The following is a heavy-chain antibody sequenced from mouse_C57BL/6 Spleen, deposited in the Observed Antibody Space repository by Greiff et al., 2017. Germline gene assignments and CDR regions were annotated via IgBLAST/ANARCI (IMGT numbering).Heavy chain of an antibody. CDR3: ARDYYLYYFDY. J-gene: IGHJ2*01. Sequence: QVQLKQPGAELVKPGASVKLSCKASGYTFTSYWMHWVKQRPGQGLEWIGMIHPNSGSTNYNEKFKSKATLTVDKSSSTAYMQLSSLTSEDSAVYYFARDYYLYYFDYWGQGTTLTVSS. V-gene: IGHV1-64*01. D-gene: IGHD2-1*01. CDR1: GYTFTSYW. CDR2: IHPNSGST.